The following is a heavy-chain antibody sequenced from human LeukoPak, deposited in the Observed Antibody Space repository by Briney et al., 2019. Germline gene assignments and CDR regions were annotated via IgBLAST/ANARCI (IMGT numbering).Heavy chain of an antibody. Sequence: SETLSLTCAVYGGSFSGYYWSWIRQPPGKGLEWIGEINHSGSTNYNPSLKSRVTISVDTSKNQFSLKLSSVTAADTAVYYCARGEGTMVREYNFDYWGQGTLVTVSS. CDR2: INHSGST. D-gene: IGHD3-10*01. V-gene: IGHV4-34*01. J-gene: IGHJ4*02. CDR1: GGSFSGYY. CDR3: ARGEGTMVREYNFDY.